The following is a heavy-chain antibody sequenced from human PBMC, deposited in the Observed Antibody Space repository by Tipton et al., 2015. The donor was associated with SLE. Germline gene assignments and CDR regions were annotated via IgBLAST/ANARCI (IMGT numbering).Heavy chain of an antibody. CDR2: IYTSGTT. V-gene: IGHV4-61*02. J-gene: IGHJ6*02. D-gene: IGHD1-1*01. CDR1: GDSVSRGSSY. CDR3: ARSPSRGYKYYYNGMDV. Sequence: TLSLTCSVSGDSVSRGSSYWNWVRQPAGKGLEWLGRIYTSGTTYYNPSLKSRVTISLDTSKNQVSLKLNSVTAADTAVYYCARSPSRGYKYYYNGMDVWGQGTKVTVSS.